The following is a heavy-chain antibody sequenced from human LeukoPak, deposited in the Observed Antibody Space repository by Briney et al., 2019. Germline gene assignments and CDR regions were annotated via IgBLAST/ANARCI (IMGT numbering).Heavy chain of an antibody. CDR2: IWYDGSNK. J-gene: IGHJ4*02. CDR1: GFTFSSYA. Sequence: GGSLRLSCAASGFTFSSYAFHWVRQAPGKGLEWVAVIWYDGSNKYYADSVKGRFTISRDNSKNTLYLQMNSLRAEDTAVYYCARDAEAGTFGGVIVSAPFDYWGQGTLVTVSS. V-gene: IGHV3-33*08. CDR3: ARDAEAGTFGGVIVSAPFDY. D-gene: IGHD3-16*02.